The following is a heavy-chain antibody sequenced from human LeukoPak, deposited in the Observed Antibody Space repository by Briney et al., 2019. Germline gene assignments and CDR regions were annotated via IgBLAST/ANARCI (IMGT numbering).Heavy chain of an antibody. Sequence: GESLTLSCATSGFTFSRYWMHWVRQAPEKGLEVVSRIYNDGHGIIYADSVKGLFTISRDNSKNTLYLQVNSLSVDDTAVYYCAKRGNPAVGHNSLDVWGKGTTVSVSS. CDR2: IYNDGHGI. J-gene: IGHJ6*04. CDR1: GFTFSRYW. CDR3: AKRGNPAVGHNSLDV. D-gene: IGHD2-2*01. V-gene: IGHV3-74*01.